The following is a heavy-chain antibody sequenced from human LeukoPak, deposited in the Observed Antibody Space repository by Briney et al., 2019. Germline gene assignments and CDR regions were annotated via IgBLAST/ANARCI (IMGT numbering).Heavy chain of an antibody. CDR2: ISAYNGNT. J-gene: IGHJ4*02. V-gene: IGHV1-18*01. CDR3: ARSSSVTIPGYYFDY. Sequence: GESLEISCQGSGSLFTSYGISWVRQAPGQGLEGMGWISAYNGNTNYAQKLQGRVTMTTDTSTSTAYMELRSLRSDDTAVYYCARSSSVTIPGYYFDYWGQGTLVTVSS. D-gene: IGHD2-21*01. CDR1: GSLFTSYG.